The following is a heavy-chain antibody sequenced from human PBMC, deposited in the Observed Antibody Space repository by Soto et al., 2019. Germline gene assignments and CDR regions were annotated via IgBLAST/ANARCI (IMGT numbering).Heavy chain of an antibody. V-gene: IGHV4-59*01. D-gene: IGHD3-22*01. CDR2: IYYSGST. CDR3: AARYYYDSSGYYHFDY. Sequence: PSETLSLTCTVSGGSISSYYWSWIRQPPGKGLEWIGYIYYSGSTNYNPSLKSRVTISVDTSKNQLSLKLSSVTAADTAVYYCAARYYYDSSGYYHFDYWGQGTLVTVSS. CDR1: GGSISSYY. J-gene: IGHJ4*02.